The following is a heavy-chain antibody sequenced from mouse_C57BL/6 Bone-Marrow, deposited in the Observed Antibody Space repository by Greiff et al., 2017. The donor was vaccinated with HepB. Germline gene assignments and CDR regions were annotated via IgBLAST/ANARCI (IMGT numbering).Heavy chain of an antibody. CDR3: TSYDCGNYAIDY. Sequence: VQLQQSGAELVRPGASVKLSCTASGFNIKDDYMPWVKQRPEQGLEWIGWIDPENGDTEYASKIQGKATITADTYYNTAYLQLSNLTSEDTAVYYYTSYDCGNYAIDYWGQGTSVTVSS. D-gene: IGHD2-12*01. CDR1: GFNIKDDY. V-gene: IGHV14-4*01. J-gene: IGHJ4*01. CDR2: IDPENGDT.